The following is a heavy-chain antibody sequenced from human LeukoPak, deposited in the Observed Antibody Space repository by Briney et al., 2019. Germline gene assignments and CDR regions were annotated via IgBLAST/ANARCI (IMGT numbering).Heavy chain of an antibody. CDR2: INHSGST. D-gene: IGHD5-24*01. CDR3: AKKTKATIAFDY. CDR1: GGSFSGYY. Sequence: PSETLSLTCAVYGGSFSGYYWSWIRLPPGKGLEWIGEINHSGSTNYNPSLKSRVTISVDTSKNQFSLKLSSVTAADTAVYYCAKKTKATIAFDYWGQGTLVTVSS. J-gene: IGHJ4*02. V-gene: IGHV4-34*01.